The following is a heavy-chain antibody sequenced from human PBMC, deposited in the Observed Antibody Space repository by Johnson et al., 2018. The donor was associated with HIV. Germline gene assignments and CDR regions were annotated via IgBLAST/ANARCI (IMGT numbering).Heavy chain of an antibody. Sequence: VQLVESGGGVVQPGRSLRLSCAASGFTFSRYGMHWVRQAPGKGLEWVAVMWYDGSNKYYADSVKGRFTISRDTSKNTVYLQMNSLRAEDTAIYYCAKCIWGRSLIDAFDIWGQGTMVIVSS. J-gene: IGHJ3*02. D-gene: IGHD3-16*01. CDR2: MWYDGSNK. V-gene: IGHV3-33*03. CDR3: AKCIWGRSLIDAFDI. CDR1: GFTFSRYG.